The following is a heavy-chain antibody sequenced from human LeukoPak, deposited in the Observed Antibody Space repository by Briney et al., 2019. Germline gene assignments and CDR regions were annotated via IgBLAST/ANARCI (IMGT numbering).Heavy chain of an antibody. CDR2: ISSSGTTI. CDR1: GFTFSSYE. J-gene: IGHJ4*02. CDR3: ARRYCSSTSCLIDY. Sequence: PGGSLRLSCAASGFTFSSYEMNWVRQAPGKGLEWVSYISSSGTTIYYADSVKGRFTISRYNAKNSLYLQMNSLRAEDTAVYYCARRYCSSTSCLIDYWGQGTLVTVSS. D-gene: IGHD2-2*01. V-gene: IGHV3-48*03.